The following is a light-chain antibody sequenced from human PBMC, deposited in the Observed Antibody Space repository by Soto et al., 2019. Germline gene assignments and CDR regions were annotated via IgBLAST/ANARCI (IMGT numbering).Light chain of an antibody. V-gene: IGKV4-1*01. Sequence: DIMMTQSPDSLAVSLGERATINCKSSQSLLYRSNNKNYLTWYQHKPGQPPKLLIYWASTRKSGVPDRFSGSGSGTDFTLTISSLQAEDVAVYYCQQYYSIPPTFGGGTKVEIK. CDR2: WAS. J-gene: IGKJ4*01. CDR1: QSLLYRSNNKNY. CDR3: QQYYSIPPT.